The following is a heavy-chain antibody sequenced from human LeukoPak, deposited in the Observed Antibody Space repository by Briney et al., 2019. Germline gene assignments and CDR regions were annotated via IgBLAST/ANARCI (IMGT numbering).Heavy chain of an antibody. CDR3: ARGPLRHFDY. CDR2: IYYSGST. V-gene: IGHV4-59*01. D-gene: IGHD4-17*01. Sequence: SETLSLTCTVSGGSISSYYWSWIRQPPRKGLEWIGYIYYSGSTNYNPSLKSRVTISVDTSKNQFSLKLSSVTAADTAVYYCARGPLRHFDYWGQGTLVTVSS. J-gene: IGHJ4*02. CDR1: GGSISSYY.